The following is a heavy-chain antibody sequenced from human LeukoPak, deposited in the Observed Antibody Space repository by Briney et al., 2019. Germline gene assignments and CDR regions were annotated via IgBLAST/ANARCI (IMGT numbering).Heavy chain of an antibody. J-gene: IGHJ4*02. CDR1: GFTFSSYE. D-gene: IGHD6-13*01. Sequence: PGGSLRLSCAASGFTFSSYEMNWVRQAPGKGLEWVSYISSSGSTIYYADSVKGRFTISRDNSKNTLYLQMNSLRAEDTAVYYCARGVVCIAAAGGYYFDYWGQGTLVTVSS. V-gene: IGHV3-48*03. CDR3: ARGVVCIAAAGGYYFDY. CDR2: ISSSGSTI.